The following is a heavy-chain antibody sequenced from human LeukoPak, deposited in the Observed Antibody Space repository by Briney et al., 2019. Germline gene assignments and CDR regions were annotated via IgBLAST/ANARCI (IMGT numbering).Heavy chain of an antibody. J-gene: IGHJ5*02. CDR3: ARGRSDYGGKSTQLDP. D-gene: IGHD4-23*01. CDR1: GGSISSGGYY. V-gene: IGHV4-31*03. CDR2: IYYSGST. Sequence: SQTLSLTCTVSGGSISSGGYYWSWIRQHPGKGLEWIGYIYYSGSTYYNSSLKSRVTISVDTSKNQFSLKLSSVTAADTAVYYCARGRSDYGGKSTQLDPWGQGTLVTVSS.